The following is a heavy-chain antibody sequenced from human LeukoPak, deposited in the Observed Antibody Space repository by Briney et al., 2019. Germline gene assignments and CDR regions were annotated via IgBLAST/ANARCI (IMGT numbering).Heavy chain of an antibody. V-gene: IGHV3-23*01. CDR3: ARGPWSAAGCNGMDV. CDR2: ISNSGGST. CDR1: GFTFSSYG. J-gene: IGHJ6*02. Sequence: SGGSLRLSCAASGFTFSSYGMSWVRQAPGKGLEWVSAISNSGGSTPYADSVKGRFTISRDNSKNTLYLQMNSLRGEDTAVYYCARGPWSAAGCNGMDVWGQGTTVTVSS. D-gene: IGHD6-13*01.